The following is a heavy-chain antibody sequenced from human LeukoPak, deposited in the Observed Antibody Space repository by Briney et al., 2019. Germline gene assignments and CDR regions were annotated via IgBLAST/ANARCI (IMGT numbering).Heavy chain of an antibody. CDR1: GGTFSSYA. Sequence: SVKVSCKASGGTFSSYAISWVRQAPGQGLEWMGGIIPIFGTANYAQKFQGRVTITADESTSTAYMELSSLRSEDTAVYYCARVSDSSGYSREAFDIWGQGTIVTVSS. V-gene: IGHV1-69*13. CDR3: ARVSDSSGYSREAFDI. D-gene: IGHD3-22*01. CDR2: IIPIFGTA. J-gene: IGHJ3*02.